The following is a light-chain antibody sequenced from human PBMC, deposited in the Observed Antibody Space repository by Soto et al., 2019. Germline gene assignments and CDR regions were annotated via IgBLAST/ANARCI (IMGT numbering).Light chain of an antibody. CDR3: QQRSN. Sequence: EIVLTQSPATLSLSPGERSTLSCRASQSVRSYLAWYQQKPGQSPRLLIYDASNRATGIPARFSGSGYGTDFTLTIRSLEHQDFAVYYCQQRSNFGQGTRLEI. J-gene: IGKJ5*01. CDR1: QSVRSY. V-gene: IGKV3-11*01. CDR2: DAS.